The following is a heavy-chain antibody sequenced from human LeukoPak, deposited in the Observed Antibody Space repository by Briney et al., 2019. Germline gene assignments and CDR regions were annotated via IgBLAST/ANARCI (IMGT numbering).Heavy chain of an antibody. CDR3: ARLRGYSYGYGDY. D-gene: IGHD5-18*01. J-gene: IGHJ4*02. CDR1: GFTFSSYS. Sequence: GGSLRLSCAASGFTFSSYSMNWVRQAPGKGLEWVSYISSSGNTIDYADSVKGRFTISRDNAKPSLYLQMVSLRAEDTAVYYCARLRGYSYGYGDYWGQGSLVTVSS. CDR2: ISSSGNTI. V-gene: IGHV3-48*04.